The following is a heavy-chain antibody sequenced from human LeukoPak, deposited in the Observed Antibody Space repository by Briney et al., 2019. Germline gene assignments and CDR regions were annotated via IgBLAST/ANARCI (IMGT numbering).Heavy chain of an antibody. D-gene: IGHD6-13*01. CDR2: IYYSGST. CDR3: ARLLISSSWYYDY. CDR1: GGSISSYY. Sequence: SETLSLTCTVSGGSISSYYWSWIRQPPGKGLEWIGYIYYSGSTNYNPSLKSRVTISLDTSKNQFSLKLSSVTAADTAVYYCARLLISSSWYYDYWGQGTLVTVSS. J-gene: IGHJ4*02. V-gene: IGHV4-59*08.